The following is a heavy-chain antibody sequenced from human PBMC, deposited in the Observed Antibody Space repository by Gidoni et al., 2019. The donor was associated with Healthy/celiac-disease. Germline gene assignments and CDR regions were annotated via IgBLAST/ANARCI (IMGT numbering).Heavy chain of an antibody. J-gene: IGHJ4*02. CDR1: GFTFSLYG. D-gene: IGHD2-15*01. Sequence: QVQLVESGGGVVQPGRSLRLSCSASGFTFSLYGMHWVRQAPGKGLEWVGVIWYDGRNKEYEDSVKGRLTISRDNFKNTMYRKRNSMRAEDTAVYYCAREGGSGGPRAAKGLDDWGQGTLVTVSS. CDR2: IWYDGRNK. V-gene: IGHV3-33*01. CDR3: AREGGSGGPRAAKGLDD.